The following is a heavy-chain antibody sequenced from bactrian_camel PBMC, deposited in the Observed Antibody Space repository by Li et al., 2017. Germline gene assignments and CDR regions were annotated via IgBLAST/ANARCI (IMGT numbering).Heavy chain of an antibody. V-gene: IGHV3S40*01. CDR3: AVVPRDCSAPTYNNY. Sequence: VQLVESGGDLVQPGGSLRLSCGASGFTFSYYDMYWVRQAPGKGLEWVSGIDSGGSGTNYADNVRARSTISRDNAKNTVYLQMNSLRPEDTAMYYCAVVPRDCSAPTYNNYWGRGTQVTVS. D-gene: IGHD4*01. J-gene: IGHJ4*01. CDR1: GFTFSYYD. CDR2: IDSGGSGT.